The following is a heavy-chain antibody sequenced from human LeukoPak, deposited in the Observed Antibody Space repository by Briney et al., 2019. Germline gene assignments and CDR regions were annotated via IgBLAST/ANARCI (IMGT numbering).Heavy chain of an antibody. J-gene: IGHJ4*02. CDR2: ISGSGGST. Sequence: GGSLRLSCAASGFTFSSYAMSWVRQAPGKGLEWVSAISGSGGSTYYADSVKGRFTISRDNSKNTLYLQMNSLRAEDTAIYYCAKVKSGCGGDCYFSCLDYWGQGTLVIVSS. V-gene: IGHV3-23*01. CDR1: GFTFSSYA. D-gene: IGHD2-21*02. CDR3: AKVKSGCGGDCYFSCLDY.